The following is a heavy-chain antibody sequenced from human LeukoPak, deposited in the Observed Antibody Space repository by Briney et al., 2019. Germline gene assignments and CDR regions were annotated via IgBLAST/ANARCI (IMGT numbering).Heavy chain of an antibody. CDR1: GYTFTSYD. D-gene: IGHD6-19*01. V-gene: IGHV1-8*01. Sequence: ASVKVSCKASGYTFTSYDINWVRQATGQGLEWMGWMNPNSGNTGYAQKFQGRVTMTRNTSISTAYMELSSLRSEDTAVYYCATLIAVAGTDGYNWFDPWGQGTLVTVSS. CDR2: MNPNSGNT. J-gene: IGHJ5*02. CDR3: ATLIAVAGTDGYNWFDP.